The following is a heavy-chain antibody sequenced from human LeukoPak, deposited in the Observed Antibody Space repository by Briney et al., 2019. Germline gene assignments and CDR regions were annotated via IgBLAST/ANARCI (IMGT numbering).Heavy chain of an antibody. Sequence: PSETLSLTCAVYGGSFSGYYWSWIRQPPGKGLEWIGEINHSGSTNYNPSLKSRVTISVDTSKNQFSLKLSSVTAADTAVYYCARATLTTTVWFDPWGQGTLVTVSS. CDR3: ARATLTTTVWFDP. D-gene: IGHD4-17*01. CDR1: GGSFSGYY. CDR2: INHSGST. V-gene: IGHV4-34*01. J-gene: IGHJ5*02.